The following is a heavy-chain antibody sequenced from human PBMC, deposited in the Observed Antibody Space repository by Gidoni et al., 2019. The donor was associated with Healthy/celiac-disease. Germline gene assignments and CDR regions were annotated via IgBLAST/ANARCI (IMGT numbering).Heavy chain of an antibody. V-gene: IGHV1-69*06. CDR3: ARALTYSSSWYFGPFDY. J-gene: IGHJ4*02. Sequence: QVQLVQSGAEVKKPGSSTKVSCKASGCTFSSYAISWVRQAPGQGLEWMGGIIPIFGTANYAQKFQGRVTITADKSTSTAYMELSSLRSEDTAVYYCARALTYSSSWYFGPFDYWGQGTLVTVSS. D-gene: IGHD6-13*01. CDR1: GCTFSSYA. CDR2: IIPIFGTA.